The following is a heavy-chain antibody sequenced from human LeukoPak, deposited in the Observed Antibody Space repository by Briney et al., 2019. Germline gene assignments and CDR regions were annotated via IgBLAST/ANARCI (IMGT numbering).Heavy chain of an antibody. CDR1: GFTFSSYG. J-gene: IGHJ4*02. V-gene: IGHV3-30*18. CDR3: AKDRADYYDSSGYTDY. D-gene: IGHD3-22*01. Sequence: GGSLRLSCAASGFTFSSYGMYWVRQAPGKGLEWVAVISYDGSNKYYADSVKGRFTISRDNSKNTLYLQMNSLRAEDTAVYYCAKDRADYYDSSGYTDYWGQGTLVTVSS. CDR2: ISYDGSNK.